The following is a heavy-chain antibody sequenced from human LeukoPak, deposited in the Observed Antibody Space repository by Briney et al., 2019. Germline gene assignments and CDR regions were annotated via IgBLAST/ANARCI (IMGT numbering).Heavy chain of an antibody. CDR3: ARGGNIVLMVYAAFDY. J-gene: IGHJ4*02. D-gene: IGHD2-8*01. CDR1: GYTFTGYY. CDR2: INPNSGGT. V-gene: IGHV1-2*02. Sequence: ASVKVSCKAFGYTFTGYYMHWVQQAPGQGLEWMGWINPNSGGTNYAQKFQGRVTMTRDTSISTAYMELSRLRSDDTAVYYCARGGNIVLMVYAAFDYWGQGTLVTVSS.